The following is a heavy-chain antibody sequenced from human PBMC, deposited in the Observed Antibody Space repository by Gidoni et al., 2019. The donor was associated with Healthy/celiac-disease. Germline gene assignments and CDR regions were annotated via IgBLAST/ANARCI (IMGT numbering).Heavy chain of an antibody. V-gene: IGHV3-23*01. CDR1: GFPFSSYA. CDR3: AKARAPNFDY. J-gene: IGHJ4*02. Sequence: EVQLLESGGGLVQPGGSMRPSCAASGFPFSSYAMSWVRQAPGKGLEWVSAISGRGGSTYYADSVKGRFTISRDNSKNTLYLQMNSLRAEDTAVYYCAKARAPNFDYWGQGTLVTVSS. CDR2: ISGRGGST.